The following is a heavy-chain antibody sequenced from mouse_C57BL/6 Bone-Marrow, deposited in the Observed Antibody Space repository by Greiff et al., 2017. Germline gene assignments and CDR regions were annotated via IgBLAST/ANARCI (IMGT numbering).Heavy chain of an antibody. CDR2: IDPEDGAT. V-gene: IGHV14-1*01. J-gene: IGHJ3*01. Sequence: VQLQQSGAELVRPGASVKLSCTASGFNINDYSMHWVKQRPEQGLEWIGRIDPEDGATEYAPKFPGKATMTADTSSNTAYLQLSSLTSEDTAVYYCTSYYYGSGPGFAYWGQGTLVTVSA. CDR3: TSYYYGSGPGFAY. D-gene: IGHD1-1*01. CDR1: GFNINDYS.